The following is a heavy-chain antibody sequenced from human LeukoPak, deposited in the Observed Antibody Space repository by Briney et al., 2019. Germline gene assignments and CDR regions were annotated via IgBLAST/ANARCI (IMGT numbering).Heavy chain of an antibody. CDR1: GASITSSY. CDR2: IYSGST. D-gene: IGHD3-10*01. Sequence: EPSETLFLTCSVSGASITSSYWSWIRQTPGKGLEWIGNIYSGSTNYNPSFESRVTVSLDTSKNQFSLRLTSVTAADTALYYCARDGYGSGSYGWFDPWGQGTLVTVSS. V-gene: IGHV4-59*01. CDR3: ARDGYGSGSYGWFDP. J-gene: IGHJ5*02.